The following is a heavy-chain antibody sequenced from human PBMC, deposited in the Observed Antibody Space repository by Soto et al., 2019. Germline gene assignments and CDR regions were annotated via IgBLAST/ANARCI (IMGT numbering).Heavy chain of an antibody. CDR2: IYHSGSA. J-gene: IGHJ5*02. CDR3: ARVPAP. V-gene: IGHV4-30-2*01. Sequence: QLQLQESGSGLVKPSQTLSLTCAVSGGSISSGGYSWSWIRQPPGKGLEWIGYIYHSGSAYYNPSLKSPVTVPVDRSKNQLSLKLSSLSAADTAVYYFARVPAPWRQGALVTVSS. CDR1: GGSISSGGYS.